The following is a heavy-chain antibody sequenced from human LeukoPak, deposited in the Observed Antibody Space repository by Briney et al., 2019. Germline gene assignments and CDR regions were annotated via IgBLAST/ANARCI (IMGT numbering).Heavy chain of an antibody. CDR1: GGTFSSYA. CDR2: IIPIFGTA. CDR3: ARSTHYDSSGYYIDC. J-gene: IGHJ4*02. D-gene: IGHD3-22*01. Sequence: GASVKVSCKASGGTFSSYAISWVRQAPGQGLEWMRGIIPIFGTANYAQKFQGRVTITADESTSTAYMELSSLRSEDTAVYYCARSTHYDSSGYYIDCWGQGTLVTVSS. V-gene: IGHV1-69*13.